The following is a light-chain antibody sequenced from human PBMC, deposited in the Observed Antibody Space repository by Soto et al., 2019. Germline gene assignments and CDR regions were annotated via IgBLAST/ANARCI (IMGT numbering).Light chain of an antibody. CDR1: QCVSSSD. V-gene: IGKV3-20*01. J-gene: IGKJ1*01. Sequence: EILLTQSPGPLSLSPGERATLSCRASQCVSSSDLAWYQQKPGQAPRLLIYGASSRDTGIPDRFSGSGSGTDFTLTISRLEPEDFAVYYCQQYGSSPRTFGQGTKVEIK. CDR2: GAS. CDR3: QQYGSSPRT.